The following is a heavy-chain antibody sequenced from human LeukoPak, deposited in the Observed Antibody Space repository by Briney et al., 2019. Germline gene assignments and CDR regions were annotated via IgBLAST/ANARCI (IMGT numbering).Heavy chain of an antibody. D-gene: IGHD3-16*01. CDR1: GYTLASFD. J-gene: IGHJ6*02. V-gene: IGHV1-8*01. CDR2: MNPNNGNT. CDR3: ARGTRLRLGESYSYNYVMDV. Sequence: ASVRVSCKASGYTLASFDIDWVRQTPGEGPECMGWMNPNNGNTGHAQIFQGRVTMTRNASISTAYMELSRLRSGDTAVYYCARGTRLRLGESYSYNYVMDVWGQGTTVTVSS.